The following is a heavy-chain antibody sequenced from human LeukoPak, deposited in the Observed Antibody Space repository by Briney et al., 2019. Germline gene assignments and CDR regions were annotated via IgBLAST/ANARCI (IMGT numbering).Heavy chain of an antibody. J-gene: IGHJ3*02. CDR3: ARAGAGDWLLHDAFDI. CDR2: INHSGST. V-gene: IGHV4-34*01. Sequence: SETLSLTCAVYGGSFSGYYWSWIRQPPGKGLEWIGEINHSGSTNYNPSLKGRVTISVDTSKNQFSLKLSSVTAADTAVYYCARAGAGDWLLHDAFDIWGQGTMVTVSS. D-gene: IGHD3/OR15-3a*01. CDR1: GGSFSGYY.